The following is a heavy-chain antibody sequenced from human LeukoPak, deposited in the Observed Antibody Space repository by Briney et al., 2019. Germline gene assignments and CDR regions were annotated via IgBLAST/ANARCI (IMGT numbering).Heavy chain of an antibody. Sequence: PGGSLRLSCAAFGFTFSSYWMSWVRQAPGKGLEWVANIKQDGSEKYYVDSVKGRFTISRDNAKNSLYLQMNSLRAEDTAVYYCAREGPSVTPYYWGQGTLVTVSS. CDR3: AREGPSVTPYY. CDR1: GFTFSSYW. V-gene: IGHV3-7*01. CDR2: IKQDGSEK. D-gene: IGHD4-17*01. J-gene: IGHJ4*02.